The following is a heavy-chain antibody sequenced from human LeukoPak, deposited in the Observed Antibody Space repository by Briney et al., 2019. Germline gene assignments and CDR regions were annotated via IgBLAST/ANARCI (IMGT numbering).Heavy chain of an antibody. CDR2: ISGSGGST. J-gene: IGHJ6*02. D-gene: IGHD6-13*01. CDR3: EKQQLSGKNYYYYGMDV. CDR1: GFTFSSYA. V-gene: IGHV3-23*01. Sequence: GGSLRLSCAASGFTFSSYAMSWVRQAPGRGLEWVSAISGSGGSTYYADSVKGRFTISRDNSKNTLYLQMNSLRAEDTAVYYCEKQQLSGKNYYYYGMDVWGQGTTVTVSS.